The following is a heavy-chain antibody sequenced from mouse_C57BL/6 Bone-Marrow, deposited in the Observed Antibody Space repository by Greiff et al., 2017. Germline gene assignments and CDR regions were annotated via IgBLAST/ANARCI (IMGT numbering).Heavy chain of an antibody. CDR2: IDPESGGT. Sequence: LVESGAELVRPGASVTLSCKASGYTFTDYEMHWVKQTPVHGLEWIGAIDPESGGTAYNEKFKGKAILTADKSSSTTYMELRSLTSEDSAVYYCTRDYYYYLYDYAMDYWGQGTSVTVSS. CDR1: GYTFTDYE. CDR3: TRDYYYYLYDYAMDY. D-gene: IGHD2-4*01. J-gene: IGHJ4*01. V-gene: IGHV1-15*01.